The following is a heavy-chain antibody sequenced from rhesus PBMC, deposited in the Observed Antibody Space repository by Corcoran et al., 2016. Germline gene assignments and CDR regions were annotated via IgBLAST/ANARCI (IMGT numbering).Heavy chain of an antibody. V-gene: IGHV4-169*01. D-gene: IGHD6-25*01. J-gene: IGHJ4*01. CDR1: GGSISSSY. CDR3: ARTGSWNAPNY. Sequence: QLQLQESGPGLVKPSETLSVTCAVSGGSISSSYWSWIRQAPGKGLEWIGYIYGSGSSTNYNPSLKDRATLSVDTSKNQLSLKLSSGTAADTAVYYCARTGSWNAPNYWGQGVLVTVSS. CDR2: IYGSGSST.